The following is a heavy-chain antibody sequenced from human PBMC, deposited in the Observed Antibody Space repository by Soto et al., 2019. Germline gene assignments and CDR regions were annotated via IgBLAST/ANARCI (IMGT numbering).Heavy chain of an antibody. CDR2: ISDSGSTI. CDR3: ARGGSGWTRGGWLGP. D-gene: IGHD6-25*01. CDR1: GFTFSDYY. V-gene: IGHV3-11*01. Sequence: QMQLVQSEGGLVKPGGSLTLSCKASGFTFSDYYMIWVRQTPGKGLEWLSYISDSGSTIYYADSVRARFTIFRENAANSVYLQLDGLTDGDTAFYYCARGGSGWTRGGWLGPWGQGSLVTVSS. J-gene: IGHJ5*02.